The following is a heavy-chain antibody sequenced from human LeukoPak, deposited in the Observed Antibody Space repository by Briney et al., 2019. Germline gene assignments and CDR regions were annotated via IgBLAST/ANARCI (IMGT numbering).Heavy chain of an antibody. CDR1: GFTFSSYG. J-gene: IGHJ4*02. D-gene: IGHD3-3*01. Sequence: GGSLRLSCAASGFTFSSYGMHWVRQAPGKGLEWVAFIRYDGSNKYYADSVKGRFTISRDNSKNTLYLQMNSLRAEDTAVYYCVKDYDFWSGYLFVNWGQGTLVTVSS. CDR3: VKDYDFWSGYLFVN. V-gene: IGHV3-30*02. CDR2: IRYDGSNK.